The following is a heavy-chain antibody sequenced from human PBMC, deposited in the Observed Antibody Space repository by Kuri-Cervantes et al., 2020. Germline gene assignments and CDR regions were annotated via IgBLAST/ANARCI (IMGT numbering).Heavy chain of an antibody. V-gene: IGHV3-30-3*01. CDR3: ARALVIEYSSSSEAFDY. CDR2: ISYDGSNK. D-gene: IGHD6-6*01. Sequence: GGSLRLSCAASGFTFSSYAMHWVRQAPGKGLEWVAVISYDGSNKYYADSVKGRFTISRDNSKNTLYLQMNSLRAEDTAVYYCARALVIEYSSSSEAFDYWGQGTLVTDSS. J-gene: IGHJ4*02. CDR1: GFTFSSYA.